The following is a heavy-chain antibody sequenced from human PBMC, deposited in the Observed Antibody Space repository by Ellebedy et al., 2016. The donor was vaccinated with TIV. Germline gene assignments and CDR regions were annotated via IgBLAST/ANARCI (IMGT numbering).Heavy chain of an antibody. V-gene: IGHV1-69*02. CDR3: ARLQGYCSRTNCFEKYYYGMDV. D-gene: IGHD2-2*01. CDR1: GGTFSSYT. CDR2: ITPILGIG. Sequence: SVKVSXXASGGTFSSYTISWVRQAPGQGLEWMGRITPILGIGTYSQKFQGRVTITADKSTNTAFMELSSLRSEDTAVYFCARLQGYCSRTNCFEKYYYGMDVWGQGTTVTVSS. J-gene: IGHJ6*02.